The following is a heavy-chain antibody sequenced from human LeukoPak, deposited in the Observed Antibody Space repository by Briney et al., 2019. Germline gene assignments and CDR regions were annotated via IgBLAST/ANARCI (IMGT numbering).Heavy chain of an antibody. CDR1: GGSISSSSYY. J-gene: IGHJ5*02. D-gene: IGHD1-26*01. CDR2: IYYSGGT. CDR3: ARSSRGWESLPWGNWFDP. Sequence: SETLSLTCTVSGGSISSSSYYWGWIRQPPGRGLEWIGTIYYSGGTYYNPSLKSRITISVDTSKNQFSLKMNSVTAADTAVYYCARSSRGWESLPWGNWFDPWSQGTLVTVSS. V-gene: IGHV4-39*01.